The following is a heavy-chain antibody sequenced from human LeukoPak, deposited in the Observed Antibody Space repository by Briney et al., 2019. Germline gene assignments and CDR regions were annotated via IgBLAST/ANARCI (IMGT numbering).Heavy chain of an antibody. Sequence: PSETPSLTCTVSGGSISSYYWSWIRQPPGKGLEWIGYIYYSGSTNYNPSLKSRVTISVDTSKNQFSLWLTSVTAADTAVYYCAREGGPYRPLDYSGQGTLVTVSS. CDR2: IYYSGST. J-gene: IGHJ4*02. CDR1: GGSISSYY. V-gene: IGHV4-59*12. CDR3: AREGGPYRPLDY.